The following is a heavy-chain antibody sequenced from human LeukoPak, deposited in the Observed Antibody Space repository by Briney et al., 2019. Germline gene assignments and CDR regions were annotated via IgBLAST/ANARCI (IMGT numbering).Heavy chain of an antibody. J-gene: IGHJ5*02. V-gene: IGHV1-69*13. CDR1: GGTFSSYA. Sequence: SVKVSCKASGGTFSSYAISWVRQAPGQGLEWMGGIIPIFGTANYAQKFQGRVTITADESTSTAYMELSSLRSEDTAVYYCARAGGEAHYDSSGYYLTPNWFDPWGQGTLVTVSS. CDR2: IIPIFGTA. D-gene: IGHD3-22*01. CDR3: ARAGGEAHYDSSGYYLTPNWFDP.